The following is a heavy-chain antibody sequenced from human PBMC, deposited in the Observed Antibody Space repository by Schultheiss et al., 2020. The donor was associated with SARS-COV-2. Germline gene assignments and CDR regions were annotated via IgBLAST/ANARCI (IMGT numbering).Heavy chain of an antibody. V-gene: IGHV4-59*10. Sequence: SETLSLTCAVYSGSFSGYYWSWIRQPPGKGLEWIGSIYTSGSTYYNPSLKSRVTISVDTSKNQFSLKLSSVTAADTAVYYCARSASEDSSGYFDYWGQGTLVTVSS. D-gene: IGHD3-22*01. J-gene: IGHJ4*02. CDR3: ARSASEDSSGYFDY. CDR1: SGSFSGYY. CDR2: IYTSGST.